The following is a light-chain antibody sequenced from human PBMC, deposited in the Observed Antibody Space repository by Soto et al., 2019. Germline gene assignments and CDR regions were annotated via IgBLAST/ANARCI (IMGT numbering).Light chain of an antibody. V-gene: IGLV2-14*03. CDR2: DVS. Sequence: QSALTQPASVSGFPGQSITISCTGTSSDVGGYNYVSWYQQHPGKAPKLMIYDVSVRPSGVSTRFSGSKSVNTASLTISGIQDEDEADYYCLSYTANSLLFGGGTKLTVL. CDR3: LSYTANSLL. CDR1: SSDVGGYNY. J-gene: IGLJ2*01.